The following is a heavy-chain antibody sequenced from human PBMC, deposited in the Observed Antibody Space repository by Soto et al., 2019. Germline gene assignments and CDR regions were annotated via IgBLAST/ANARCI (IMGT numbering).Heavy chain of an antibody. D-gene: IGHD2-8*02. Sequence: SETLSLTCAVYGGSFSCYYWTWIRQPPGTGLEWIGEINHSGSTNYNPSLKSRVTISVDASKNQFSLKLTSVTAADTAVYYCARDKITGLFDYWGQGTLVTVSS. CDR2: INHSGST. J-gene: IGHJ4*02. V-gene: IGHV4-34*01. CDR1: GGSFSCYY. CDR3: ARDKITGLFDY.